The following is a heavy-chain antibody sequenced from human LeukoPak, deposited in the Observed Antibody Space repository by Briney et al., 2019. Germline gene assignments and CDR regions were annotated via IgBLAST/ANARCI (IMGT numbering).Heavy chain of an antibody. CDR1: GGSFSGYY. J-gene: IGHJ3*02. CDR2: INHSGST. Sequence: PSETLSLTCAVYGGSFSGYYWSWIRQPPGKGLEWIGEINHSGSTNYNPSLKSRVTISVDTSKNQFSLKLSSVTAADTAVYYCARGSRPYSSSWKDAFDIWGQGTMVTVSS. D-gene: IGHD6-13*01. V-gene: IGHV4-34*01. CDR3: ARGSRPYSSSWKDAFDI.